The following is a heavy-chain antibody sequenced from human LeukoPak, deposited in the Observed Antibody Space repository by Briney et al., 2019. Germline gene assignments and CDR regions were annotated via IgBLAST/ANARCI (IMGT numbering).Heavy chain of an antibody. CDR2: IYSGGST. J-gene: IGHJ4*02. CDR3: ARDLGSRPYDSSGFPPDY. D-gene: IGHD3-22*01. CDR1: GFTVGSNY. V-gene: IGHV3-66*02. Sequence: GGSLRLSCAASGFTVGSNYMSWVRQAPGKGLEWVSVIYSGGSTYYADSVKGRFTISRDNSKNTLYLQMNSLRAEDTAVYYCARDLGSRPYDSSGFPPDYWGQGTLVTVSS.